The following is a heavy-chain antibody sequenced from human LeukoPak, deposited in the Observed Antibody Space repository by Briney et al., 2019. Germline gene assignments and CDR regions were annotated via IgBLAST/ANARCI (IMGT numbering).Heavy chain of an antibody. CDR2: INTDGSST. Sequence: PGGSLRLSCAASGFTFSSYSMHWVRQAPGKGLVWVSGINTDGSSTIYADSVKGRFTISRDNAKNTLYLQMNSLRAEDTAVYYCVRGTTIIKSYFDYWGQGTLVTVSS. CDR3: VRGTTIIKSYFDY. J-gene: IGHJ4*02. V-gene: IGHV3-74*01. CDR1: GFTFSSYS. D-gene: IGHD3-9*01.